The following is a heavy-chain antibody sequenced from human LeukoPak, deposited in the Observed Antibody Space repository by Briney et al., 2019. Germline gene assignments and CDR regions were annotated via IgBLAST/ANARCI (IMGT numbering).Heavy chain of an antibody. CDR1: GFTFSSYA. CDR2: ISYDGSNK. CDR3: ARGVGGYNYVVDY. Sequence: GGSLRLSCAASGFTFSSYAMHWVRQAPGKGLEWVAVISYDGSNKYYADSVKGRFTISRDNSKNTLYLQMNSLRAEDTAVYYCARGVGGYNYVVDYWGQGTLVTVSS. J-gene: IGHJ4*02. V-gene: IGHV3-30-3*01. D-gene: IGHD5-24*01.